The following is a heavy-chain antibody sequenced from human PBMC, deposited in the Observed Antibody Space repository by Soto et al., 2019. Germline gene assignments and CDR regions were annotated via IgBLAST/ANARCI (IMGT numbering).Heavy chain of an antibody. D-gene: IGHD3-9*01. CDR3: TTVFRRYDILTGQDRDYGMDV. CDR2: IKSKTDGGTT. Sequence: GGSLRLSCAASGFTFSNAWMSWVRQAPGKGLEWVGRIKSKTDGGTTDYAAPVKGRFTISRDDSKNTLYLQMNSLKTEDTAVYYCTTVFRRYDILTGQDRDYGMDVWGQGTTVTVSS. V-gene: IGHV3-15*01. CDR1: GFTFSNAW. J-gene: IGHJ6*02.